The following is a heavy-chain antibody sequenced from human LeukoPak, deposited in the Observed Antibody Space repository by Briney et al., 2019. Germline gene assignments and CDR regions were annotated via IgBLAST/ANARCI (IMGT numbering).Heavy chain of an antibody. V-gene: IGHV3-9*01. CDR1: GFTFDDYA. D-gene: IGHD6-19*01. Sequence: GGSLRLSCAASGFTFDDYAMHWVRQAPGKGLEWVSGISWNSGSIGYADSVKGRFTISRDNAKNSLYLQMNSLRAEDTALYYCAKDMRSGWYPWGQGTLVTVSS. J-gene: IGHJ5*02. CDR2: ISWNSGSI. CDR3: AKDMRSGWYP.